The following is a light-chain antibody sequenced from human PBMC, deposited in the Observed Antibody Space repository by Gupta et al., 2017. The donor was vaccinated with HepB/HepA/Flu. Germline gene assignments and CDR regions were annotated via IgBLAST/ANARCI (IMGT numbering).Light chain of an antibody. CDR1: QGLRND. V-gene: IGKV1-6*01. Sequence: AIQMTQSPSSLSASVGDRVTITCRASQGLRNDLGWYQLKPGKAPKLLIYAAYRVQSGVPSRYNDRGSLTXFTLTMXSLQREDFATHYCRGEDTSGSTFGXGTKVEIK. CDR2: AAY. CDR3: RGEDTSGST. J-gene: IGKJ1*01.